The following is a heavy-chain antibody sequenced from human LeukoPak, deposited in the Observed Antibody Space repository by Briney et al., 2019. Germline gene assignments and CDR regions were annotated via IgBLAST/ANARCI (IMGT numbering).Heavy chain of an antibody. V-gene: IGHV1-69*05. CDR3: ASYAGSARTANNWFDP. D-gene: IGHD6-6*01. CDR2: IIPIFGTA. CDR1: GGTFSSYA. Sequence: GSSVKVSCKASGGTFSSYAISWVRQAPGQGLEWMGGIIPIFGTANYAQKFQGRVTITTDESTSTAYMELSSQRSEDTAVYYCASYAGSARTANNWFDPWGQGTLVTVSS. J-gene: IGHJ5*02.